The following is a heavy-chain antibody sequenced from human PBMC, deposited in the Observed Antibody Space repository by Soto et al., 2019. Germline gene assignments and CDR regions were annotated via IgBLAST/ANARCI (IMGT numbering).Heavy chain of an antibody. CDR1: GFNLSTST. J-gene: IGHJ4*02. D-gene: IGHD3-16*01. CDR2: IVVGNGNT. CDR3: ATASRGYTFGFDS. Sequence: SVKVSCKASGFNLSTSTVQWVRQSRGHRLEWIGWIVVGNGNTNFAQNLRQRVTFSRDMSTNTAYMDVNSLRSDDTAMYYCATASRGYTFGFDSWGQGSLVTVSS. V-gene: IGHV1-58*01.